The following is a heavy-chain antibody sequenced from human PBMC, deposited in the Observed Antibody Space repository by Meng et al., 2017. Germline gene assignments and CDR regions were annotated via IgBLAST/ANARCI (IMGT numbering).Heavy chain of an antibody. V-gene: IGHV1-18*01. CDR2: ISAYNGNT. CDR3: AQTTVTTYSEYFQH. Sequence: LVQYGAEVKKPGAALKVSCQASGYPFTRYWISWVRQAPGQGLEWMGWISAYNGNTNYAQKLQGRVTMTTDTSTSTAYMELRSLRSDDTAVYYCAQTTVTTYSEYFQHWGQGTLVTVSS. J-gene: IGHJ1*01. D-gene: IGHD4-11*01. CDR1: GYPFTRYW.